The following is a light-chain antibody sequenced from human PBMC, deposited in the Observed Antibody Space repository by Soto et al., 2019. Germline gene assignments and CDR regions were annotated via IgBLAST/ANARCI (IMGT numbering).Light chain of an antibody. CDR3: QQFSSYPLT. J-gene: IGKJ4*01. CDR2: DAS. V-gene: IGKV3-20*01. CDR1: QTVRNNY. Sequence: FVLTQSPGTLSLSPWERATLSCRASQTVRNNYLAWYQQKPGQAPRLLIYDASSRATGIPDRFSGGGSGTDFTLTISRLEPEDFAVYYCQQFSSYPLTF.